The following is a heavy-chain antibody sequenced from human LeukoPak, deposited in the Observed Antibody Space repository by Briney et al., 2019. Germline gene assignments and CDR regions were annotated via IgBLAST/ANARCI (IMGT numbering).Heavy chain of an antibody. D-gene: IGHD1-26*01. J-gene: IGHJ4*02. V-gene: IGHV1-69*13. CDR3: ASSIVGATTFDY. CDR1: GGTFSSYA. CDR2: IIPIFGTA. Sequence: SVKVSCKASGGTFSSYAISWVRQAPGQGLEWMGGIIPIFGTANYAQKFQGRVTITADESTSTAYMELGSLRSEDTAVYYCASSIVGATTFDYWGQGTLVTVSS.